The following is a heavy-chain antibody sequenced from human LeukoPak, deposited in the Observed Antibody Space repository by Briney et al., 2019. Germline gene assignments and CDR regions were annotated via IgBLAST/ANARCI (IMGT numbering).Heavy chain of an antibody. D-gene: IGHD1-26*01. CDR3: AKVGVGATRGSYYFDY. CDR2: ISGSGGST. CDR1: GFTFSSYS. J-gene: IGHJ4*02. V-gene: IGHV3-23*01. Sequence: GGSLRLSCAASGFTFSSYSMNWVRQAPGKGLEWVSAISGSGGSTYYADSVKGRFTISRDNSKNTLYLQMNSLRAEDTAVYYCAKVGVGATRGSYYFDYWGQGTLVTVSS.